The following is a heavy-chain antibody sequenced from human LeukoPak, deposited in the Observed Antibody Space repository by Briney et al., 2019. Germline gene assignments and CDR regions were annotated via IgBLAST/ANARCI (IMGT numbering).Heavy chain of an antibody. Sequence: SETLSLTCTVSGDSISLCSSYWGCIRQPPGKGLEWIGSIHYSGNTYYNPSLKSRVIISFDTSKNQFSLKLSSVTATDTAVYYCARTRPLFYWGQGTLVTVSS. J-gene: IGHJ4*02. CDR1: GDSISLCSSY. CDR3: ARTRPLFY. V-gene: IGHV4-39*01. CDR2: IHYSGNT. D-gene: IGHD3-10*01.